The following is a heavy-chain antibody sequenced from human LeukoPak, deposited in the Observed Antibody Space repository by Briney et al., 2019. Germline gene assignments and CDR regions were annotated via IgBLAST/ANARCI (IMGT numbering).Heavy chain of an antibody. CDR2: IYPGDSET. CDR1: GYRFTSYW. CDR3: ARLRPQDAFDI. Sequence: GESLKISCQGSGYRFTSYWIGWVRQMPGKGLEWMGIIYPGDSETKYSPSFQGQVTISADKSNSTAYLQWSSLKASDTAMYYCARLRPQDAFDIWGQGTMVTVSS. V-gene: IGHV5-51*01. J-gene: IGHJ3*02.